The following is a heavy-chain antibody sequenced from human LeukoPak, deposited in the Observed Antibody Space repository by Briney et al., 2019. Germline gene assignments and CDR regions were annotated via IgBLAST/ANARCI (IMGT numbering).Heavy chain of an antibody. J-gene: IGHJ6*02. D-gene: IGHD5-18*01. CDR2: IYTSGST. CDR3: ARDLYSYGTNYYYYYGMDV. Sequence: SETLSLTCTVSGGSISSYYWSWIRQPAGKGLEWIGRIYTSGSTNYNPSLESRVTMSVDTSKNQFSLKLSSVTAADTAVYYCARDLYSYGTNYYYYYGMDVWGQGTTVTVSS. V-gene: IGHV4-4*07. CDR1: GGSISSYY.